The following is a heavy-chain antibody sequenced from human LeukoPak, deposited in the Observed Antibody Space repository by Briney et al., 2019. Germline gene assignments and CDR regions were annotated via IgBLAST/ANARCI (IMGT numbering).Heavy chain of an antibody. CDR2: IWYDGSNK. D-gene: IGHD3-9*01. J-gene: IGHJ3*02. CDR1: GFTFSSSG. Sequence: PGGSLRLSCAASGFTFSSSGMHWVRPAPGKGLEWVSVIWYDGSNKYYADSVRGRFTISRDNSKSTLYLQMNSLRAGDTAVDYCARALRYFDWDDGFDIWGQGTRVTVSS. CDR3: ARALRYFDWDDGFDI. V-gene: IGHV3-33*01.